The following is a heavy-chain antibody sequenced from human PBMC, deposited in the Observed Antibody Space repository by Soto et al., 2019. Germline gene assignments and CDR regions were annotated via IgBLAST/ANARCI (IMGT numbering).Heavy chain of an antibody. CDR2: IYYIGST. CDR1: GGSISSGGYY. J-gene: IGHJ4*02. D-gene: IGHD5-12*01. CDR3: ASVESDSGYEYYFDY. V-gene: IGHV4-31*03. Sequence: QVQLQESGPGLVKPSQTLSLTCTVSGGSISSGGYYWSWIRQHPGKGLAWIGYIYYIGSTYYNPSLKSRVTISVDTSKNQFSLKLSSVTAADTAVYYCASVESDSGYEYYFDYWGQGTLVTVSS.